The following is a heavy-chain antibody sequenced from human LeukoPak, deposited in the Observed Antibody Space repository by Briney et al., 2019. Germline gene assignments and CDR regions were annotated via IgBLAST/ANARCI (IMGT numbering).Heavy chain of an antibody. CDR2: ISHSGST. CDR3: ARGPGTWYYY. CDR1: GGSFSGYY. J-gene: IGHJ4*02. D-gene: IGHD6-13*01. Sequence: SETLSLTCAVYGGSFSGYYWSWIRQPPGKGLEWIGEISHSGSTNYNPSLKSRVTISIDTSKNQFSLKLSSVTAADTAVYYCARGPGTWYYYWGQGTLVTVSS. V-gene: IGHV4-34*01.